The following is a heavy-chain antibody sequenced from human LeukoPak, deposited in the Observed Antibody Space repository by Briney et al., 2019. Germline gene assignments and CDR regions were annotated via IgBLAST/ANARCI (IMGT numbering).Heavy chain of an antibody. J-gene: IGHJ4*02. Sequence: PGGSLRLSCAASGFTFNSYSMNWVRQTPGKGLEWVSSISSSSGYINYADSVKGRFTVSRDNAKNSLYLQMNSLRAEDTAVYYCARDSGYCSSTGCYLHYFDYWGQGTLVTVSS. D-gene: IGHD2-2*01. V-gene: IGHV3-21*01. CDR3: ARDSGYCSSTGCYLHYFDY. CDR1: GFTFNSYS. CDR2: ISSSSGYI.